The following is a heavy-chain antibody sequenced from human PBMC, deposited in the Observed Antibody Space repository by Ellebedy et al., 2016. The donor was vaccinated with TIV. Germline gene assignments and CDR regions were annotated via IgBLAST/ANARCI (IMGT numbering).Heavy chain of an antibody. V-gene: IGHV3-23*01. J-gene: IGHJ4*02. Sequence: PGGSLRLSCAASGFTFSSYAMSWVRQVPGKGLEWVSAISGSGGSTYYADSVKGRFTISRDNYKNTLYLQMNSLRAEDTAVHYCAKDLGGYYDYWGQGTLVTVSS. CDR3: AKDLGGYYDY. CDR1: GFTFSSYA. CDR2: ISGSGGST. D-gene: IGHD3-22*01.